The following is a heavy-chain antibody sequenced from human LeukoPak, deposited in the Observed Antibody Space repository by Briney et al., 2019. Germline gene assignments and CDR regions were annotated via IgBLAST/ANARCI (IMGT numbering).Heavy chain of an antibody. D-gene: IGHD2-8*01. V-gene: IGHV4-34*01. CDR2: IYSSGST. CDR3: ARESDNGVYPDAFDI. J-gene: IGHJ3*02. Sequence: SETLSLTCAVYGGSFSGYYWSWIRQPPGKGLEWIGSIYSSGSTDYNASLTGRVTISVDTAKNLFSLKLTSVTAADTAVYYCARESDNGVYPDAFDIWGQGTMVTVSS. CDR1: GGSFSGYY.